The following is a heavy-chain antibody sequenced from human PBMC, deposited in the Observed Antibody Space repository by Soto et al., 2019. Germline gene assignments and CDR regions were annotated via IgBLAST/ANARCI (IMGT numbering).Heavy chain of an antibody. CDR2: IYHSGST. CDR3: ARERGDYTYYGLDV. Sequence: PSETLSLTCAVSGGSISSSNWWSWVRQPPGKGLEWIGEIYHSGSTNYNPSLKSRVTISVDKSKNQFSLKLSSVTAADTAVYYCARERGDYTYYGLDVWDQGTTVTVSS. D-gene: IGHD4-17*01. J-gene: IGHJ6*02. V-gene: IGHV4-4*02. CDR1: GGSISSSNW.